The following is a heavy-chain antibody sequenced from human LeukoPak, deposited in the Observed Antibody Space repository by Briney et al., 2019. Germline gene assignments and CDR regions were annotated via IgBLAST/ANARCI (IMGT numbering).Heavy chain of an antibody. CDR1: GFTFDDYA. CDR2: ISGSGGST. CDR3: AKAIVATTDSFDY. J-gene: IGHJ4*02. Sequence: PGRSLRLSCAASGFTFDDYAMHWVRQAPGKGLEWVSAISGSGGSTYYADSVKGRFTISRDNSKNTLYLQMNSLRAEDTAVYYCAKAIVATTDSFDYWGQGTLVTVSS. V-gene: IGHV3-23*01. D-gene: IGHD5-12*01.